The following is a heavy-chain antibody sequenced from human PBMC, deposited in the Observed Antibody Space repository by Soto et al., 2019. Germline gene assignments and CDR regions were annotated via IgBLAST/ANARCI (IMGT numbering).Heavy chain of an antibody. V-gene: IGHV3-23*01. J-gene: IGHJ6*02. CDR2: ISGSGGST. CDR3: AKEGYYDSVWGKGYYDYGMDV. D-gene: IGHD3-16*01. Sequence: HPGGSLRLSCAASGFTFSSYAMSWVRQAPGKGLEWVSAISGSGGSTYYADSVKGRFTISRDNSKNTLYLQMNSLRAEDTAVYYCAKEGYYDSVWGKGYYDYGMDVWGQGTTVPVSS. CDR1: GFTFSSYA.